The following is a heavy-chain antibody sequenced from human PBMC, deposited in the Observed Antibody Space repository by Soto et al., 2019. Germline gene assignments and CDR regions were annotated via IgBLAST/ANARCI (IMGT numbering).Heavy chain of an antibody. CDR2: INPDGGGT. V-gene: IGHV1-46*01. CDR3: AVGGNYLGMDV. J-gene: IGHJ6*02. Sequence: QVQLVQSGAEVKKPGASVKVSCKASGYTFTSYYMHWVRLAPGQGLEWMGIINPDGGGTSYAQPFQGRVIMTRDTSTSTVYMEMSSLRSEDTAVYYCAVGGNYLGMDVWGQGTTVTVSS. CDR1: GYTFTSYY.